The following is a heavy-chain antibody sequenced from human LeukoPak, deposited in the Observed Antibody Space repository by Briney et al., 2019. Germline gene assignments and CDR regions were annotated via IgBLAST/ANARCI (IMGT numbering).Heavy chain of an antibody. CDR3: ARGWELLN. Sequence: ASVKVSCKASGYTFINYGITWVRQAPGQGLEWMGWVSSYNGDTNYAQNLQGRVTMTTDTSTSTAYMELRSLRSDDTAVYYCARGWELLNWGQGTLVTVSS. CDR2: VSSYNGDT. CDR1: GYTFINYG. D-gene: IGHD1-26*01. J-gene: IGHJ4*02. V-gene: IGHV1-18*01.